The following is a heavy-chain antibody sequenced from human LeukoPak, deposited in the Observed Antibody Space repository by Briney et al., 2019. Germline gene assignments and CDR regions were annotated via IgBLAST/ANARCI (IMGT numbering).Heavy chain of an antibody. CDR2: INHSGST. CDR1: GGSCSGYY. CDR3: ARGLGYYYYMDV. V-gene: IGHV4-34*01. J-gene: IGHJ6*03. D-gene: IGHD7-27*01. Sequence: KPSETPSLTCAVYGGSCSGYYWSWIRQPPGKGLEWIGEINHSGSTNYNPPLKSRVTISVDTSKNQFSLKLSSVTAADTAVYYCARGLGYYYYMDVWGKGTTVTVSS.